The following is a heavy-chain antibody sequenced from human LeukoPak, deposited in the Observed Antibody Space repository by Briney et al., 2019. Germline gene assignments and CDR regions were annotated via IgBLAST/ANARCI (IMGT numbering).Heavy chain of an antibody. D-gene: IGHD2-2*01. CDR2: IQYDGNNK. CDR3: TKDRYCTTTNCPFDY. V-gene: IGHV3-30*02. J-gene: IGHJ4*02. CDR1: GFSFSTYG. Sequence: GGSLRLSCVASGFSFSTYGMHWVRQAPGKGLEWVAFIQYDGNNKHFADSVKGRFAISRDNSKNSLYLQMNSLRTEDTALYFCTKDRYCTTTNCPFDYWGQGTLVTVSS.